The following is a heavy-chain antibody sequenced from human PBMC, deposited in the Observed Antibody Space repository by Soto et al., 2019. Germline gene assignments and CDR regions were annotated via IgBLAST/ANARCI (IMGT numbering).Heavy chain of an antibody. CDR1: GYTFTGYY. V-gene: IGHV1-2*04. CDR2: INPNSGGT. D-gene: IGHD2-15*01. J-gene: IGHJ4*02. Sequence: ASVKVSCKASGYTFTGYYMHWVRQAPGQGLEWMGWINPNSGGTNYAQKFQGWVTMTRDTSISTAYMELSRLRSDDTAVYYCARGAIYCSGGSCYSGLWYFDYWGQGTLVTVSS. CDR3: ARGAIYCSGGSCYSGLWYFDY.